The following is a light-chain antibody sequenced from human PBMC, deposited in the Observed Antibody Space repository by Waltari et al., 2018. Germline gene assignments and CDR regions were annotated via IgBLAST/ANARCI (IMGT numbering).Light chain of an antibody. CDR1: QDISSY. CDR2: YGT. CDR3: QQGKSYPLT. J-gene: IGKJ4*01. V-gene: IGKV1-17*01. Sequence: DIQISQSPSSLSASVGDRVTITCRASQDISSYLNWYQQKPGKAPNLLIFYGTSLASGVPSRFSGSGSGTEFTLTISSLQPEDFTTYYCQQGKSYPLTFGGGTKVEIK.